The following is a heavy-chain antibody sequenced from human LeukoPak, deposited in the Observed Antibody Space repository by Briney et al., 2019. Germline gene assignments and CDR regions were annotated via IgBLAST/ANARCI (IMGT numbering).Heavy chain of an antibody. D-gene: IGHD3-3*01. CDR3: AAAGGIFGVVIHFDY. V-gene: IGHV1-69*05. CDR1: GGTFSSYA. J-gene: IGHJ4*02. Sequence: SVKVSCKASGGTFSSYAISWVRQAPGQGLEWMGGIIPIFGTANYAQKFQGRVTITTDESTSTAYMELSSLRSEDTAVYYCAAAGGIFGVVIHFDYWGQGTLVTASS. CDR2: IIPIFGTA.